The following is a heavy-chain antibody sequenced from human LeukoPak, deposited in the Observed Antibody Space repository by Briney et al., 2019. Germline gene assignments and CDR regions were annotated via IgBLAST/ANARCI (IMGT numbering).Heavy chain of an antibody. CDR2: ISSSGSTI. CDR3: AGYSSSWYFSNPDY. CDR1: GFTFSSYE. V-gene: IGHV3-48*03. D-gene: IGHD6-13*01. J-gene: IGHJ4*02. Sequence: GSLRLSCAASGFTFSSYEMNWVRQAPGKGLERVSYISSSGSTIYSADSVRGRFTISRDNAKNSLYLQMNSLRAEDTAVYYCAGYSSSWYFSNPDYWGQGTLVTVSS.